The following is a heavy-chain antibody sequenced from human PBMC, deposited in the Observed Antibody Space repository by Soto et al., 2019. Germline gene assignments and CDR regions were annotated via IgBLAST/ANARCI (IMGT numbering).Heavy chain of an antibody. CDR2: ISGSGGST. V-gene: IGHV3-23*01. D-gene: IGHD3-3*01. CDR3: AKDVTYYDFWDLDY. CDR1: GFTFSSYA. J-gene: IGHJ4*02. Sequence: GGSLRLSCAASGFTFSSYAMSWVRQAPGKGLEWVSAISGSGGSTYYADSVKGRFTISRDNSKNTLYLQMNSLRAEDTAVYYCAKDVTYYDFWDLDYWGQGTLVTVSS.